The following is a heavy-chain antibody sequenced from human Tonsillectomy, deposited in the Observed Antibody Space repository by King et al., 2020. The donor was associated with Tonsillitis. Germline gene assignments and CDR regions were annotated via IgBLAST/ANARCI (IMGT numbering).Heavy chain of an antibody. Sequence: VQLVESGGGLVQPGRSLRLSCAASGFTFDDYAMHWVRQAPGKGLEWVSGISWNSGSIGYADSVKGRFTISRDNAKNSLYLQMNSLRAEDTALYYCAKGGGGVYAIQGGWDFDYWGQGTLVTVSS. V-gene: IGHV3-9*01. J-gene: IGHJ4*02. D-gene: IGHD2-8*01. CDR3: AKGGGGVYAIQGGWDFDY. CDR1: GFTFDDYA. CDR2: ISWNSGSI.